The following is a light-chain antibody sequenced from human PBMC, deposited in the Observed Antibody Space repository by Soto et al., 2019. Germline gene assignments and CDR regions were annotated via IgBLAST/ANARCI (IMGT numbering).Light chain of an antibody. CDR1: QSVSSY. J-gene: IGKJ1*01. V-gene: IGKV3-11*01. CDR3: QQRRET. CDR2: DAS. Sequence: EIVLTQSPATLSLSPGERATLSCRASQSVSSYLAWYQQKPGQAPRLLIYDASNRATGIPARFSGSGSGTDFTLTISSLEPEDFAVYYCQQRRETFGQGTKVEIE.